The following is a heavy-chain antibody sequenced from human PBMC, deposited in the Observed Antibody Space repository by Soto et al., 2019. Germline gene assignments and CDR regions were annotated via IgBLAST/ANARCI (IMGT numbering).Heavy chain of an antibody. CDR2: IWYDGSNK. J-gene: IGHJ6*02. CDR1: GFTFSSYG. Sequence: GGSLRLSCAASGFTFSSYGMHWVRQAPGKGLEWVAVIWYDGSNKYYADSVKGRFTISRDNSKNTLYLQMNSLRAEDTAVYYCARGDESAAYYYYGMDVWGQGTTVTV. CDR3: ARGDESAAYYYYGMDV. D-gene: IGHD2-15*01. V-gene: IGHV3-33*01.